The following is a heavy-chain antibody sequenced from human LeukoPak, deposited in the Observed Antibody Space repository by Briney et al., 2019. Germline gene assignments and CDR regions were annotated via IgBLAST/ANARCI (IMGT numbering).Heavy chain of an antibody. CDR2: IYYSGCT. CDR3: ASLIAVAGQVDY. D-gene: IGHD6-19*01. V-gene: IGHV4-59*01. J-gene: IGHJ4*02. CDR1: GGSISSYY. Sequence: SETLSLTCTVSGGSISSYYWGWIRQPPGKGLEWIGYIYYSGCTNCNPSLKSRVTISVDTSKNQFSLKLSSVTAADTAVYYCASLIAVAGQVDYWGQGTLVTVSS.